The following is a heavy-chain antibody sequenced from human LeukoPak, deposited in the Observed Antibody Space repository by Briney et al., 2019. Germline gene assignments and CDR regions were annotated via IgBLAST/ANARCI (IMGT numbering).Heavy chain of an antibody. D-gene: IGHD6-6*01. J-gene: IGHJ6*03. V-gene: IGHV3-30*02. Sequence: GGSLRLSCAASGFTFSSYGMHWVRQAPGKGLEWVSFIRYDGSNKYYADSVKGRFTIYRDNSKNTLYLQMNSLRAEDTAVYYCAKDRGSTSYYYYYYYMDVWGKGTTVTVSS. CDR2: IRYDGSNK. CDR3: AKDRGSTSYYYYYYYMDV. CDR1: GFTFSSYG.